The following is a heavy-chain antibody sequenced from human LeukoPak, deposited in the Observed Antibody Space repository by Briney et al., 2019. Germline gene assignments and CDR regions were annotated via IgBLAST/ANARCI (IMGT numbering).Heavy chain of an antibody. CDR1: GGSFSGYY. CDR2: INHSGST. CDR3: ARGSRSYYYYYMDV. J-gene: IGHJ6*03. D-gene: IGHD2-2*01. V-gene: IGHV4-34*01. Sequence: PSETLSLTCAVYGGSFSGYYWSWIRQPPGKGLEGIGEINHSGSTNYNPSLKSRVTISVDTSKNQFSLKLSSVTAADTAVYYCARGSRSYYYYYMDVWGKGTTVTVSS.